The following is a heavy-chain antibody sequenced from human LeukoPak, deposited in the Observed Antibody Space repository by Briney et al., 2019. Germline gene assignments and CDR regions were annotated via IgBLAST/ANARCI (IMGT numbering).Heavy chain of an antibody. V-gene: IGHV1-2*02. CDR3: ARGSAVSCTNTSCHAPLDY. D-gene: IGHD2-2*01. CDR2: INPKSGAT. Sequence: GASLKLSCKASGYTFIDYYISWIRQAPGPGLEYVGWINPKSGATTNGQNFQGRITMTRDTSVNTAYMDLGTLSSDDEAIYFCARGSAVSCTNTSCHAPLDYWGQGTLVTVSS. J-gene: IGHJ4*02. CDR1: GYTFIDYY.